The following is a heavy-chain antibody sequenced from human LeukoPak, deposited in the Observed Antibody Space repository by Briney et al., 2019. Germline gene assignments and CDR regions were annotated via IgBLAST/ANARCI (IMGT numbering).Heavy chain of an antibody. D-gene: IGHD3-10*02. J-gene: IGHJ6*04. V-gene: IGHV3-48*01. CDR1: GFTLSSFS. Sequence: GGSLRLSCAASGFTLSSFSMNWVRQAAGGGLEWVSYITSDSRTIYYAASVKGRFTISRDNAKNSLYLQMNSLRAEDTAVYYCAELGITMIGGVWGKGTTVTISS. CDR3: AELGITMIGGV. CDR2: ITSDSRTI.